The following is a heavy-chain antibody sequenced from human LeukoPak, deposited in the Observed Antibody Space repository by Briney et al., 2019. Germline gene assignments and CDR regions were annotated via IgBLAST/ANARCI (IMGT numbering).Heavy chain of an antibody. D-gene: IGHD3-22*01. V-gene: IGHV3-21*01. CDR3: ARDSDFDSSGYYPYYYYYYKMDV. Sequence: GGSLRLSCAASGFTFSSCSMNWVRQAPGKGLEWVSSISSSSSYIYYADSVKGRFTISRDNAKNSLFLQMNSLRAEDTAVYYCARDSDFDSSGYYPYYYYYYKMDVWGQGTTVTVSS. J-gene: IGHJ6*02. CDR2: ISSSSSYI. CDR1: GFTFSSCS.